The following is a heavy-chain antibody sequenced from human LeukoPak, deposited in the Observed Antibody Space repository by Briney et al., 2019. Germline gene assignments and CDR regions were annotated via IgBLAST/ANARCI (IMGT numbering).Heavy chain of an antibody. Sequence: ASVKVSCKASGGTFSSYAISWVRQAPGQGLEWMGGIIPIFGTANYAQKFQGRVTITADESTSTAYMKLSSLRSEDTAVYYCARILAVAGIYFDYWGQGTLVTVSS. CDR1: GGTFSSYA. J-gene: IGHJ4*02. CDR3: ARILAVAGIYFDY. CDR2: IIPIFGTA. D-gene: IGHD6-19*01. V-gene: IGHV1-69*13.